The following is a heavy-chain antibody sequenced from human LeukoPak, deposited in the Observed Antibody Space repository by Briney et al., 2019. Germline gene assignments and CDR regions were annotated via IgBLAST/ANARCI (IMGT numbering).Heavy chain of an antibody. CDR2: IYYSGST. Sequence: TLSLTCTVSGGSISSGDYYWSWIRQPPGKGLEWIGYIYYSGSTYYNPSLKSRVTISVDTSKNQFSLKLSSVTAADTAVYYCARAPRGGTAMALFDYWGQGTLVTVSS. D-gene: IGHD5-18*01. V-gene: IGHV4-30-4*08. CDR3: ARAPRGGTAMALFDY. CDR1: GGSISSGDYY. J-gene: IGHJ4*02.